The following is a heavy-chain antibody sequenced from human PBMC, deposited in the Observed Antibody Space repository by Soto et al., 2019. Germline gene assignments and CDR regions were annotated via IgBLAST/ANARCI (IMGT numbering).Heavy chain of an antibody. D-gene: IGHD1-7*01. V-gene: IGHV2-5*02. Sequence: SGPTLVNPTQTLTLTCTFSGFSLSTSGVGVGWIRQPPGKALEWLALIYWDDDKRYSPSLKSRLTITKDTSKNQVVLTMTNMDPVDTATYYCAHRREFFSGGWNYTVAWFDPWGQGTLVTVSS. CDR1: GFSLSTSGVG. CDR3: AHRREFFSGGWNYTVAWFDP. J-gene: IGHJ5*02. CDR2: IYWDDDK.